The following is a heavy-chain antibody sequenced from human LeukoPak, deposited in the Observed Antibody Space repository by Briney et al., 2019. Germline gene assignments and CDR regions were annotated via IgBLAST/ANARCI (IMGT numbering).Heavy chain of an antibody. J-gene: IGHJ3*02. V-gene: IGHV4-39*07. CDR1: GGSISSSSYY. CDR3: ARDNGRYCTNGVCYLPGAFDI. Sequence: RASETLSLTCTVSGGSISSSSYYWGWIRQPPGKGLEGIGSIYYSGSTYYNPSLKSRVTISVDTSKNQFSLKLSSVTAADTAVYYCARDNGRYCTNGVCYLPGAFDIWGQGTMVTVSS. CDR2: IYYSGST. D-gene: IGHD2-8*01.